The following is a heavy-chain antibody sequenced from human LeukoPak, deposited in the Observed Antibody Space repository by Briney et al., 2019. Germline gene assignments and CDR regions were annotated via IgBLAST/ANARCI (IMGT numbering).Heavy chain of an antibody. J-gene: IGHJ4*02. Sequence: PGGSLRLSCAASEFTFSSYAMSWVRQAPGKGLEWVSAISGSGGSTYYADSVKGRFTISRDNSKNTLYLQMNSLRAEDTAVYYCAKDLEWQQLVRDYWGQGTLVTVSS. V-gene: IGHV3-23*01. CDR1: EFTFSSYA. CDR2: ISGSGGST. CDR3: AKDLEWQQLVRDY. D-gene: IGHD6-13*01.